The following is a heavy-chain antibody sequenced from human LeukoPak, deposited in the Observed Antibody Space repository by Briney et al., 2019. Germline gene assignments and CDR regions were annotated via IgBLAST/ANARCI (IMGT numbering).Heavy chain of an antibody. CDR1: GYTFTGYY. Sequence: ASVKVSCKASGYTFTGYYMHWVRQAPGQGLEWMGWINPNSGGTNYAQKFQGRVTMTRDTSISTAYMELSRLRSDDTAVYYCARDWAPYYYDGSGDIEWYFDYWGQGTLVTVSS. V-gene: IGHV1-2*02. D-gene: IGHD3-22*01. CDR3: ARDWAPYYYDGSGDIEWYFDY. CDR2: INPNSGGT. J-gene: IGHJ4*02.